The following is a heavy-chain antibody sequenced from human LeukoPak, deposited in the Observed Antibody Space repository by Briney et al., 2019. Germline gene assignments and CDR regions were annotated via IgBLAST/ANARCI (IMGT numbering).Heavy chain of an antibody. Sequence: PGGSLRLSXAASGFTFSSYGMHWVRQAPGKGLEWVAFIRYDGSNKYYADSVKGRFTISRDNSKNTLYLQMNSLRAEDTAVYYCAKDSTATSDFDYWGQGTLVTVSS. CDR2: IRYDGSNK. D-gene: IGHD1-26*01. CDR1: GFTFSSYG. V-gene: IGHV3-30*02. J-gene: IGHJ4*02. CDR3: AKDSTATSDFDY.